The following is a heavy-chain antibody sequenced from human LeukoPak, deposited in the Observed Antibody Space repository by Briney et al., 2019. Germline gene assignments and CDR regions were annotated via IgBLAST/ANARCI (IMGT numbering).Heavy chain of an antibody. CDR3: ARLRGTNFDY. V-gene: IGHV4-59*08. CDR1: GGSISYYY. CDR2: IYYSGST. D-gene: IGHD3-16*01. J-gene: IGHJ4*02. Sequence: SETLSLTCTVSGGSISYYYWSWIRQPPGKGLEWIGNIYYSGSTNYNPSLKSRVTISVDTSRNQFSLKLRSVTAADTAVYYCARLRGTNFDYWGQGTLVTVSS.